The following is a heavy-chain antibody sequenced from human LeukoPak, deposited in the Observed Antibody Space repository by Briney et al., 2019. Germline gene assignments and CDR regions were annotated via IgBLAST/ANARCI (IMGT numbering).Heavy chain of an antibody. CDR3: ARDKQGPYSSSWYGVDY. D-gene: IGHD6-13*01. Sequence: PSETLSLTCTVSGGSISSYYWNWIRQPAGKGLEWIGRIYKSGSNNYNPSLKSRVTMSVDTSKNQFSLKLSSVTAADTAVYYCARDKQGPYSSSWYGVDYWGQGTLVTVSS. CDR2: IYKSGSN. J-gene: IGHJ4*02. CDR1: GGSISSYY. V-gene: IGHV4-4*07.